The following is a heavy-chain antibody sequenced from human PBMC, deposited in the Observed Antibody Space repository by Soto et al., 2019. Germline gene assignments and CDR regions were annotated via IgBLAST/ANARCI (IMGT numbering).Heavy chain of an antibody. D-gene: IGHD3-3*01. CDR3: ARESIRFLAWLTNPTGMDV. CDR2: INPNSGGT. CDR1: GYTFTGYY. Sequence: ASVKVSCKASGYTFTGYYMHWVRQAPGQGLEWMGWINPNSGGTNYAQKFQGWVTMTRDTSISTAYMELSRLRSDDTAVYYCARESIRFLAWLTNPTGMDVWGQGTTVTVSS. J-gene: IGHJ6*02. V-gene: IGHV1-2*04.